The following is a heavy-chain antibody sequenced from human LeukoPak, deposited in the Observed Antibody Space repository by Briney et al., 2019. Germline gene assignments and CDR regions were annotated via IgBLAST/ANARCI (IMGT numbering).Heavy chain of an antibody. V-gene: IGHV1-69*04. CDR3: AREVYFTMVRGPFDY. CDR1: GGTFSSYA. CDR2: IIPILGIA. J-gene: IGHJ4*02. Sequence: SVKVSCKASGGTFSSYAISWVRQAPGQGLEWMGRIIPILGIANYAQKFQGRVTITADKSTSTVYTELSSLRSEDKAVYYCAREVYFTMVRGPFDYWGQGTLVTVSS. D-gene: IGHD3-10*01.